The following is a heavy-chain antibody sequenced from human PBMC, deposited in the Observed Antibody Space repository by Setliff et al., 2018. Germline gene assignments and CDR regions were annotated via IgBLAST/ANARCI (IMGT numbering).Heavy chain of an antibody. CDR1: GGSISSSSYY. V-gene: IGHV4-39*07. Sequence: PSETLSLTCTVSGGSISSSSYYWGWIRQPPGKGLEWIGYIYYSGSTSYYNPSLKSRVTISVDTSKNQFSLKLSSVTAADTAVYYCARAHTWSLPNDNSGYPGWFDPWGQGTLVTVSS. J-gene: IGHJ5*02. D-gene: IGHD3-22*01. CDR2: IYYSGSTS. CDR3: ARAHTWSLPNDNSGYPGWFDP.